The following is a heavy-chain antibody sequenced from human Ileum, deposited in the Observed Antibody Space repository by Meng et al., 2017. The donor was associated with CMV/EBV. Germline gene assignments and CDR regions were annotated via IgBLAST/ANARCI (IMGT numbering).Heavy chain of an antibody. CDR1: GVSIRGHY. J-gene: IGHJ4*02. Sequence: QLWGAGRLQPSDALSLSSACDGVSIRGHYCNCSRHSPGNGLQWIAEITHVGRTNSNPSLASRVTISQDTSKNQCSLKLNSVTVADSAVYYCARGLFRYPAYFDLWGQGTLVTVSS. D-gene: IGHD3-16*02. V-gene: IGHV4-34*01. CDR3: ARGLFRYPAYFDL. CDR2: ITHVGRT.